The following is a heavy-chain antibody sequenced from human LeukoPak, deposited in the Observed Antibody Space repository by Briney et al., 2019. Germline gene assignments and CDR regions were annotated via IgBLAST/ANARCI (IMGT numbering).Heavy chain of an antibody. D-gene: IGHD5-18*01. CDR1: GFTFSSYS. J-gene: IGHJ2*01. Sequence: GGSLRLSCAASGFTFSSYSMSWVRQAPGKGLEWVSAIGGSGGTTYYADSVKGRFTISRDNSKNTLYLQMNSLRAEDTAVYYCAKDTASSWWYFDLWGRGTLVTVSS. CDR2: IGGSGGTT. CDR3: AKDTASSWWYFDL. V-gene: IGHV3-23*01.